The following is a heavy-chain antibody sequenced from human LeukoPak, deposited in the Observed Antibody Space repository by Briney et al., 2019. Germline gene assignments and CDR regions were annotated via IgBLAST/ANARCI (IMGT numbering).Heavy chain of an antibody. V-gene: IGHV3-7*01. Sequence: GGSLRLSCAASGLTFSSYWMSWVRQAPGKGLEWVANIKQDGSEKYYVDSVKGRFTISRDNAKNSLYLQMNSLRAEDTAVYYCARVGGGSSLGDYWGQGTLVTVSS. CDR1: GLTFSSYW. CDR2: IKQDGSEK. CDR3: ARVGGGSSLGDY. J-gene: IGHJ4*02. D-gene: IGHD2-15*01.